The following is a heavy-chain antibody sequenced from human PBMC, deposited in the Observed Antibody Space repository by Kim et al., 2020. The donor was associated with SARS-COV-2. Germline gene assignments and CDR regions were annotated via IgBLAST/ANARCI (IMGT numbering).Heavy chain of an antibody. J-gene: IGHJ4*02. V-gene: IGHV3-48*01. CDR3: ARDNPLTAWFDY. Sequence: KGRITIPGDNAKNSPYLQRNSLRAEDTAVYYCARDNPLTAWFDYWGQGTLVTVSS. D-gene: IGHD5-18*01.